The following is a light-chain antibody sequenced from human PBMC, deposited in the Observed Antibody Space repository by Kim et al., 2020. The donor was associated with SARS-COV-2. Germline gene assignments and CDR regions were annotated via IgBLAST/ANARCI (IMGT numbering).Light chain of an antibody. CDR2: EVT. CDR1: SSDVGGYNY. J-gene: IGLJ2*01. CDR3: SSYAGSNRV. V-gene: IGLV2-8*01. Sequence: QSALTQPPSASGSPGQSVTISCTGTSSDVGGYNYVSWYQQHPGKAPKLMIYEVTKRPSGVPDRFSGSKSGNTASLTVSGLQAEDEADYYWSSYAGSNRVFGGGTQLTVL.